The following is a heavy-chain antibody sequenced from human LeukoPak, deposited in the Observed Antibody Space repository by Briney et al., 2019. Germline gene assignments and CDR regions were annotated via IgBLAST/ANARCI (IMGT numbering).Heavy chain of an antibody. V-gene: IGHV3-23*01. Sequence: GGSLRLSCAASGFSFSSYAMTWVRQGPGKGLEWVSRISDSGDVTYYADSMKGRFTISRDNSKNTLYLQMNSLRAEDTAVYYCARREAYGSGSYLTLYFDYWGQGTLVTVSS. CDR3: ARREAYGSGSYLTLYFDY. CDR2: ISDSGDVT. D-gene: IGHD3-10*01. J-gene: IGHJ4*02. CDR1: GFSFSSYA.